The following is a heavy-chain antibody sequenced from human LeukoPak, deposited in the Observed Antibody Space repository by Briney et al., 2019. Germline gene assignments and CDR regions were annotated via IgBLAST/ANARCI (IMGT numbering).Heavy chain of an antibody. V-gene: IGHV4-39*01. Sequence: SETLSLTCTVSGGSISSSSYYWGWIRHPPGKGLEWIGSIYYSGGTYYHPSLMSPVTLYVDTTKNQFSLKLRSLPAADTAVYYRARQEYSRLRYWGQGTLVTVSS. CDR1: GGSISSSSYY. D-gene: IGHD6-6*01. CDR2: IYYSGGT. CDR3: ARQEYSRLRY. J-gene: IGHJ4*02.